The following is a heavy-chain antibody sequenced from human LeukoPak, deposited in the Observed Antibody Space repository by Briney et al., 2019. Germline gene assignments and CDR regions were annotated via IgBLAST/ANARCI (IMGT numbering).Heavy chain of an antibody. V-gene: IGHV3-21*01. J-gene: IGHJ4*02. CDR2: ISSSSSYI. D-gene: IGHD3-16*02. CDR1: GFTFDDYG. Sequence: GGSLRLSCAASGFTFDDYGMSWVRQAPGKGLEWVSSISSSSSYIYYADSVKGRFTISRDNAKNSLYLQMNSLRAEDTAVYYCAREFGGVIVGYFDYWGQGTLVTVSS. CDR3: AREFGGVIVGYFDY.